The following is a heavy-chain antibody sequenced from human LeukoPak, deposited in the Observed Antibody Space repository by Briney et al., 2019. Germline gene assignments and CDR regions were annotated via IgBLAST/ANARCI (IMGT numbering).Heavy chain of an antibody. CDR1: GESFSGYY. D-gene: IGHD3-10*01. V-gene: IGHV4-34*01. J-gene: IGHJ4*02. Sequence: PSETLSLTCTVYGESFSGYYWSWIRQPPGKGLEWIGEINHSGSTNYNASLKSRATISVDTSKNQFSLKLSSVAAADTAVYYCARDVGYYGSGSTQARDYWGQGTLVTVSS. CDR3: ARDVGYYGSGSTQARDY. CDR2: INHSGST.